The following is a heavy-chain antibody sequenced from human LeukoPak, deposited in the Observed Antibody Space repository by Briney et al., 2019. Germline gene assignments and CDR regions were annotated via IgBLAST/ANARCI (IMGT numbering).Heavy chain of an antibody. D-gene: IGHD3-22*01. V-gene: IGHV3-53*01. CDR3: ASISYYYDSSGYSRPDY. Sequence: PGGSLRLSCAASGFTVSSNHMSWGRQAPGKGLEWGSVIYSGGSTYYADSVKGRFTISRDNSKNTLYLQMNSLRAEDTAVYYCASISYYYDSSGYSRPDYWGQGTLVTVSS. J-gene: IGHJ4*02. CDR1: GFTVSSNH. CDR2: IYSGGST.